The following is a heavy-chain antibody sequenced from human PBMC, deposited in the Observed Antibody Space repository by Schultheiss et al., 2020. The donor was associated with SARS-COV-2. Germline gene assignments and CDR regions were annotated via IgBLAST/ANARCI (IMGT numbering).Heavy chain of an antibody. D-gene: IGHD2-2*01. CDR2: IYYSGST. Sequence: GSLRLSCTVSGGSISSSSYYWGWIRQPPGKGLEWIGSIYYSGSTYYNPSLKSRVTISVDTSKNQFSLKLSSVTAADTAVYYCARRWIGVVVPAAFDPWGQGTLVTVSS. J-gene: IGHJ5*02. V-gene: IGHV4-39*01. CDR1: GGSISSSSYY. CDR3: ARRWIGVVVPAAFDP.